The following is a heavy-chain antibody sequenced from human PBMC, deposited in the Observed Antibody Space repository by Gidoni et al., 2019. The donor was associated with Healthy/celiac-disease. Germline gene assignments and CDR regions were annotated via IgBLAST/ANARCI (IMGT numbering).Heavy chain of an antibody. Sequence: QVQLVQSGAEVKKPGASVKVTCKASGDTFTGYNMHWVRQAPGQGLEWMGWINPNSGGTNYAQKFQGRVTMTRDTSSSTAYMELSRLRSDDTAVYYCARTTGLRGYNWFDPWGQGTLVTVSS. CDR1: GDTFTGYN. V-gene: IGHV1-2*02. J-gene: IGHJ5*02. CDR3: ARTTGLRGYNWFDP. CDR2: INPNSGGT. D-gene: IGHD5-12*01.